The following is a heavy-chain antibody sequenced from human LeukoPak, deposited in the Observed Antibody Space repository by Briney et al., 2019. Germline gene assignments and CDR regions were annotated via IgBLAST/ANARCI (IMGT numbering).Heavy chain of an antibody. D-gene: IGHD3-22*01. CDR1: GFTFSSYS. CDR3: ARRDCDSIRCRGSNWFDP. CDR2: ISRSSDTI. V-gene: IGHV3-48*01. J-gene: IGHJ5*02. Sequence: GGSLRLSCAASGFTFSSYSMNCVRQAPGKGLEWVSYISRSSDTIYYADSVKGRFTISRDNAKNSLYLQMNSLRAEDTAVYYCARRDCDSIRCRGSNWFDPWGQGTLVTVSS.